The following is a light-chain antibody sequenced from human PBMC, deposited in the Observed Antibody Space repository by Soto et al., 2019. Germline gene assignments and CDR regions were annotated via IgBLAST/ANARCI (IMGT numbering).Light chain of an antibody. CDR2: AAS. CDR3: QQSYSTPIT. Sequence: DIQMTQSPSSLSASVGDRVTITCRASQTIKNYVGWYQQKPGKAPNLLIYAASSLQRGVPSRFSGSGSGTDFTRTISCLQPEDFATYYCQQSYSTPITFGQGTRLEIK. J-gene: IGKJ5*01. CDR1: QTIKNY. V-gene: IGKV1-39*01.